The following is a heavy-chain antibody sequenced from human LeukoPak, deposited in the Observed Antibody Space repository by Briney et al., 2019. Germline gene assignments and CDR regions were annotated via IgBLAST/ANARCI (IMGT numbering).Heavy chain of an antibody. CDR1: GYTFTDYY. Sequence: ASVKVSCKASGYTFTDYYMHWVRQAPGQGLEWMGIINPSGGSTSYAQKFQGRVTMTRDTSTSTVYMELSSLRSEDTAVYYCARDAADYGDYEGGESPADYWGQGTLVTVSS. D-gene: IGHD4-17*01. CDR3: ARDAADYGDYEGGESPADY. V-gene: IGHV1-46*01. J-gene: IGHJ4*02. CDR2: INPSGGST.